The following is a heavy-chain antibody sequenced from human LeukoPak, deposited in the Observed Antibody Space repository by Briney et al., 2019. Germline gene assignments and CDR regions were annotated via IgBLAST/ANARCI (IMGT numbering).Heavy chain of an antibody. CDR3: ARSGSYRGFFDY. V-gene: IGHV4-34*01. D-gene: IGHD1-26*01. Sequence: GSLRLSCAASGFTFSNAWMSWVRQPPGKGLEWIGSIYYSGSTNYNPSLKSRVTISVDTSKNQFSLKLSSVTAADTAVYYCARSGSYRGFFDYWGQGTLVTVSS. CDR2: IYYSGST. J-gene: IGHJ4*02. CDR1: GFTFSNAW.